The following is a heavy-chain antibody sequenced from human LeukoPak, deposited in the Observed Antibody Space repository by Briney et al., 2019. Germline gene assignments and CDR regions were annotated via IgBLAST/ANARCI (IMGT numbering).Heavy chain of an antibody. D-gene: IGHD1-1*01. CDR2: IYHSGST. V-gene: IGHV4-30-2*01. J-gene: IGHJ5*02. Sequence: PSETLSLTCAASGVSISSGGYSWSWIRQPPGKGLEWIGYIYHSGSTYYSPSLKSRVTISVDRSKNQFSLKLSSVTAADAAVYYCARGTERASWFDPWGQGTLVTVSS. CDR3: ARGTERASWFDP. CDR1: GVSISSGGYS.